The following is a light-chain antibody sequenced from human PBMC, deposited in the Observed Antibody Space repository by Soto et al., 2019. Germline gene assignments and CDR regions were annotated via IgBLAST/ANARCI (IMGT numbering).Light chain of an antibody. J-gene: IGKJ4*01. Sequence: IVLTQSPGTLSLSPGERATLSCRASQSVNNDYLAWYQQRPGQAPSLLIYGASSRATGIPDRFSCSGSGTDFTLTISGLEPEDFAVYYCQQYGSSKLTFGGGTKVEIK. V-gene: IGKV3-20*01. CDR1: QSVNNDY. CDR3: QQYGSSKLT. CDR2: GAS.